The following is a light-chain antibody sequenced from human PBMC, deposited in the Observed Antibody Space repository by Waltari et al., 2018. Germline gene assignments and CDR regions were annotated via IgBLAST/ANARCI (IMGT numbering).Light chain of an antibody. J-gene: IGLJ3*02. Sequence: QSALTQPPSASGSPGQSVTVSCSGTSSDVGGYNHVSWYQQHPGKAPKLMFYEVTERPSGVPYRFSGSKSGNTASLTVSGLQAEDEAIYYCSSYAGHNDFVVFGGGTKLTVL. V-gene: IGLV2-8*01. CDR2: EVT. CDR3: SSYAGHNDFVV. CDR1: SSDVGGYNH.